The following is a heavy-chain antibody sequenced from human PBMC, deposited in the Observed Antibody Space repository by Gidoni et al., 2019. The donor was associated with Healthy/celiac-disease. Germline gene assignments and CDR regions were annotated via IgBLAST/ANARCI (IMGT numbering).Heavy chain of an antibody. V-gene: IGHV3-7*03. Sequence: EVQLVASGGGLVQHGGSMRLACAASGFTFSSDRMSWVRQAPGKGLEWVANIKQDGSEKYYVDSVKGRFTISRDNAKNSLYLQMNSLRAEDTAVYYCARDLSGSSWYWGTYYFDYWGQGTLVTVSS. CDR1: GFTFSSDR. CDR2: IKQDGSEK. CDR3: ARDLSGSSWYWGTYYFDY. D-gene: IGHD6-13*01. J-gene: IGHJ4*02.